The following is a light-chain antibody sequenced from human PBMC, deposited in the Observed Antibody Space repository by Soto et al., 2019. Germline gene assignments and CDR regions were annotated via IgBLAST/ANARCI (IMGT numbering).Light chain of an antibody. CDR2: AAS. J-gene: IGKJ1*01. V-gene: IGKV3-20*01. CDR1: QTVSSSY. CDR3: HQYGTSPRT. Sequence: EIVLTQSPGTLSLSPGERATLSCRATQTVSSSYLAWYQHKPGQPPRLLIYAASVRATGIPDRFSGSGSGTDFTLTISRLEPEDFAVYYCHQYGTSPRTFGQGTKVENK.